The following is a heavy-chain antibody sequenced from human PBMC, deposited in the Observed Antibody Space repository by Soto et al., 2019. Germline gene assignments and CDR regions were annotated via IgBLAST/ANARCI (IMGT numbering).Heavy chain of an antibody. CDR2: IKQDGSEK. CDR1: GFTFSSYW. Sequence: GGSLRLSCAASGFTFSSYWMSWVRQAPGKGLEWVANIKQDGSEKYYVDSVKGRFTISRDNAKNSLYLQMNSLRAEDTAVYYCARGAYSSSWFGWFDPWGQGTLVTVSS. CDR3: ARGAYSSSWFGWFDP. D-gene: IGHD6-13*01. J-gene: IGHJ5*02. V-gene: IGHV3-7*01.